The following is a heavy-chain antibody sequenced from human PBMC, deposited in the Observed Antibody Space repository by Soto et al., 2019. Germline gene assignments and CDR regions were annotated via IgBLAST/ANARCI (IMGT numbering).Heavy chain of an antibody. V-gene: IGHV3-30*18. J-gene: IGHJ3*02. CDR1: GFTFSTYG. D-gene: IGHD3-22*01. Sequence: QAGGSLRLSCAASGFTFSTYGMHWVRQAPGKGLEWVAVISYDGSDKYYADSVKGRLTISRDSSKNMLYLQINNLRAEDTAINYCAKESYYASSDYNAFDIWGQGTMVTV. CDR3: AKESYYASSDYNAFDI. CDR2: ISYDGSDK.